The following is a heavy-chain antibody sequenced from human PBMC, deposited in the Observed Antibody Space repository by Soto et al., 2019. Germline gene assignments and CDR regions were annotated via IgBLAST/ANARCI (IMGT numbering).Heavy chain of an antibody. CDR3: AKRSQNKYFDY. V-gene: IGHV3-23*01. CDR2: IGASETA. CDR1: GFTFASYA. Sequence: GGSLRLSCAASGFTFASYAMSWVRQAPGKGLEWVATIGASETAYYPDSMKGLFTISRDNSKNTLYLQMNSLRVEDTAVYYCAKRSQNKYFDYWGQGTLVTVSS. J-gene: IGHJ4*02.